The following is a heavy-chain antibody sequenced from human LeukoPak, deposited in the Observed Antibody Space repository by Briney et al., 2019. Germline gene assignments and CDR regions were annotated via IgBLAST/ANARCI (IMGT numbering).Heavy chain of an antibody. J-gene: IGHJ6*02. D-gene: IGHD6-19*01. V-gene: IGHV4-39*01. CDR1: GDSISSTDYY. CDR3: VRLPRGAWYSSGWYPGRYNGLDV. CDR2: IYYSGST. Sequence: SETLSLTCTVSGDSISSTDYYWGWIRQPPGKGLEWLGSIYYSGSTFYNPSLKSRVTISVDTSKNQFSLRLSSVTAADTAVFYCVRLPRGAWYSSGWYPGRYNGLDVWGQGTTVIVSS.